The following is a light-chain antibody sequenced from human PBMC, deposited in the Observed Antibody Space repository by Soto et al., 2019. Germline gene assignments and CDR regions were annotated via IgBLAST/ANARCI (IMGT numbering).Light chain of an antibody. Sequence: QSVLTQPASVSVSPGQSITISCTGTRSDVGGYNYVSWDPQQSGKAPKLMIHEVSNRTSGVSNRISVSKSGNTASLTISGRPAEDEADYYCSSYTSSSAYVFGIGTKLTVL. J-gene: IGLJ1*01. CDR1: RSDVGGYNY. V-gene: IGLV2-14*01. CDR2: EVS. CDR3: SSYTSSSAYV.